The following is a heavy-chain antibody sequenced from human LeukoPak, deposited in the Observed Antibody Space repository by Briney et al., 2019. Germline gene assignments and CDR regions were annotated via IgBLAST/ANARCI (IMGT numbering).Heavy chain of an antibody. V-gene: IGHV3-15*01. D-gene: IGHD3-3*01. J-gene: IGHJ5*02. CDR1: GFPFTNAW. CDR2: IKSKTDGGTT. CDR3: TTSYHDFWSGYSP. Sequence: GGSLRLSCAVSGFPFTNAWMSWVRQAPGKGLEWVGRIKSKTDGGTTDYAAPVKGRFTISRDDSKNTLYLQMNSLKTEDTAVYYCTTSYHDFWSGYSPWGRGTLVTVSS.